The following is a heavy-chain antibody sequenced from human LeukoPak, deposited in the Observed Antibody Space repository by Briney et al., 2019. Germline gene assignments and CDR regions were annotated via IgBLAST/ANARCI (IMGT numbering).Heavy chain of an antibody. Sequence: SETLSLTCTVSGGSISSYYWSWIRQPPGMGLEWIGYIYYSGSTNYNPSLKSRVTISVDTSKNQFSLKLSSVTAADTAVYYCARAYSSSWYEFDYWGQGTLVTVSS. CDR1: GGSISSYY. V-gene: IGHV4-59*01. J-gene: IGHJ4*02. D-gene: IGHD6-13*01. CDR2: IYYSGST. CDR3: ARAYSSSWYEFDY.